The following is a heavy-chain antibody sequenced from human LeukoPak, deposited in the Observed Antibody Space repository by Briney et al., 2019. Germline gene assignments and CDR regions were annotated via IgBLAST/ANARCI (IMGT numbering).Heavy chain of an antibody. J-gene: IGHJ6*03. CDR2: ISSSGSTI. CDR1: GLTFSSYE. V-gene: IGHV3-48*03. Sequence: GGSLRLSCAASGLTFSSYEMNWVRQAPGKGLERVSYISSSGSTIYYADSVKGRFTISRDNAKNSLYLQMNSLRAEDTAVYYCARDLRDIVVVPAAISYYYYYMDVWGKGTTVTVSS. CDR3: ARDLRDIVVVPAAISYYYYYMDV. D-gene: IGHD2-2*01.